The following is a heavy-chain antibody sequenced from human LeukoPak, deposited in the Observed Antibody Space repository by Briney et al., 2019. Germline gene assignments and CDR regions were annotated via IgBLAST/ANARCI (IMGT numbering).Heavy chain of an antibody. CDR2: IYSGGIT. D-gene: IGHD3-16*01. V-gene: IGHV3-53*01. CDR3: ARVGGGVYYHGMDV. J-gene: IGHJ6*02. CDR1: GFTLSSNY. Sequence: PGGSLRLSCAASGFTLSSNYMSWVRQAPGRGLEWVSVIYSGGITYYADSVKGRFTISRDNSKNTLYLQMNSLRAEDTAVYYCARVGGGVYYHGMDVWGQGTTVTVS.